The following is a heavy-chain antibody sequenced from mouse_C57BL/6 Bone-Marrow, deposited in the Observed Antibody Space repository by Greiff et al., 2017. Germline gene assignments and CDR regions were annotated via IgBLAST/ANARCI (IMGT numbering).Heavy chain of an antibody. D-gene: IGHD1-1*01. CDR3: STYDGSYWYFDV. Sequence: VQLQQSGAELVKPGASVKISCKASGYAFSSYWMNWVQQRPGKGLEWIGQIYPGDGDTNYNAKFKGKATLTADKSSSTAYMQLRRLTSRDSAVYFCSTYDGSYWYFDVWGTGTTVTVSS. CDR2: IYPGDGDT. V-gene: IGHV1-80*01. J-gene: IGHJ1*03. CDR1: GYAFSSYW.